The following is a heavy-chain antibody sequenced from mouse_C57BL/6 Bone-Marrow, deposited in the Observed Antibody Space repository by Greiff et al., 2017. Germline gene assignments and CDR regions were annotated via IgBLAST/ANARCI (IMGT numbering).Heavy chain of an antibody. D-gene: IGHD4-1*01. CDR2: IRSKSNNYAT. CDR1: GFSFNTYA. V-gene: IGHV10-1*01. J-gene: IGHJ3*01. CDR3: VRTGGNAWFAY. Sequence: DVKLVESGGGLVQPKGSLKLSCAASGFSFNTYAMNWVRQAPGKGLEWVARIRSKSNNYATYYADSVKDRFTISRDDSESMLYLQMNNLKTEDTAMYYCVRTGGNAWFAYWGQGTLVTVSA.